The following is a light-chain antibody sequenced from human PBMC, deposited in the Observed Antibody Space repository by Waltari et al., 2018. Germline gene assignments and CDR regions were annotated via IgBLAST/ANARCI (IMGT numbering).Light chain of an antibody. CDR2: DAS. CDR1: QSISTY. Sequence: LVTQSPATLSLSPGDRATLSCRASQSISTYLAWYQQKPGQAPRLLIYDASNRATGIPARFSGSGSGTYFTLTISSLEPEDFAVYYCQQRTIWSGTFGQGTKVEIK. V-gene: IGKV3-11*01. J-gene: IGKJ1*01. CDR3: QQRTIWSGT.